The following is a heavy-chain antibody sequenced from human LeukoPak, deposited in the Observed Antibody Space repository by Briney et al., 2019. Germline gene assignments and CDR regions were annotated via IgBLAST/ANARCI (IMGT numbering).Heavy chain of an antibody. CDR1: GFTFSSYA. CDR3: AKHYYDSSGSYYFDY. Sequence: GGSLRLSCAASGFTFSSYAMSWVRQAPGEGLEWVSAISGSGGSTYYADSVKGRFTISRDNSKNTLYLQMNSLRAEDTAVYYCAKHYYDSSGSYYFDYWGQGTPVTVSS. J-gene: IGHJ4*02. V-gene: IGHV3-23*01. D-gene: IGHD3-22*01. CDR2: ISGSGGST.